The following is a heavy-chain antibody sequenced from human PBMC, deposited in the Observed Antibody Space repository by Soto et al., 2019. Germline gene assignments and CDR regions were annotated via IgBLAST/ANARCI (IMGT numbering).Heavy chain of an antibody. CDR1: GGSISSGGYY. V-gene: IGHV4-31*03. D-gene: IGHD3-3*01. CDR2: IYYSGST. CDR3: ARAVRFLEWPNYFDY. Sequence: TSETLSLTCTVSGGSISSGGYYWSWIRQHPGKGLEWIGYIYYSGSTYYNPSLKSRVTISVDTSKNQFSLKLSSVTAADTAVYYCARAVRFLEWPNYFDYWGQGTLVTVSS. J-gene: IGHJ4*02.